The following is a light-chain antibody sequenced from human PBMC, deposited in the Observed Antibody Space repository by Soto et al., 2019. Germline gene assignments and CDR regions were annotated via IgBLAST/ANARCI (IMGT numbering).Light chain of an antibody. Sequence: EIVMTQSPATLSVSPGERATLSCRASQSVSDNLAWYQKKPGQAPRLLIYGASTRATGIPARFSGSGSATEFTLTISSLQSEDFAVYYCQQSNNWPYTFGQGTKVDIK. V-gene: IGKV3D-15*01. CDR2: GAS. CDR1: QSVSDN. J-gene: IGKJ2*01. CDR3: QQSNNWPYT.